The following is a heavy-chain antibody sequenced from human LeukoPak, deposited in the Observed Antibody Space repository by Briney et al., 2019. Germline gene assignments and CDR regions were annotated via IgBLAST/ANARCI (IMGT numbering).Heavy chain of an antibody. CDR2: INHSGST. D-gene: IGHD5-12*01. CDR3: AGRGCSGRFDY. J-gene: IGHJ4*02. CDR1: GGSFSGYY. Sequence: SETLSLTCAVYGGSFSGYYWSWIRQPPGKGLEWIGEINHSGSTNYNPSLKSRVTISVDTSKNQFSLKLSSVTAADTAVYYCAGRGCSGRFDYWGQGTLVTVSS. V-gene: IGHV4-34*01.